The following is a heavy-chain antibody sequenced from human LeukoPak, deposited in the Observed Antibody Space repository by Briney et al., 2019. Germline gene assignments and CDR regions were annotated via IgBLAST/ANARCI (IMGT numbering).Heavy chain of an antibody. J-gene: IGHJ1*01. CDR1: GGTFSSYA. CDR3: ARAASPYSSSFEYFQH. V-gene: IGHV1-69*13. Sequence: ASVKVSCKASGGTFSSYAISWVRQAPGQGLGWMGGIIPIFGTANYAQKFQGRVTITADESTSTAYMELSSLRSEDTAVYYCARAASPYSSSFEYFQHWGQGTLVTVSS. CDR2: IIPIFGTA. D-gene: IGHD6-6*01.